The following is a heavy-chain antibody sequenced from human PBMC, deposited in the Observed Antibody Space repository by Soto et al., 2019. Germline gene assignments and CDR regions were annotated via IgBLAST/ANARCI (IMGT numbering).Heavy chain of an antibody. CDR2: ISAYNGNT. V-gene: IGHV1-18*01. D-gene: IGHD4-4*01. Sequence: GALVKLSRKGSGYSISRYVLMRRRLVIGQGLERMGWISAYNGNTISAEKPRGRLTMTTHASTSTANIELRSLWSEETSIYYCARDQGFRVVINSKWFGPWGQGTLVTVS. CDR3: ARDQGFRVVINSKWFGP. J-gene: IGHJ5*02. CDR1: GYSISRYV.